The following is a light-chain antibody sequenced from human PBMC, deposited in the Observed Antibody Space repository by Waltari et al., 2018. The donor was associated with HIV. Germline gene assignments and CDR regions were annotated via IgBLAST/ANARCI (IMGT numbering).Light chain of an antibody. J-gene: IGKJ4*01. Sequence: IVLTQSPATLSLSPGERATLSCRASQSVNYYLAWYQQKPGQAPRLLIYDASNRATGVPVRFSGSGSGTDFTLTISSLEPEDFAVYYCQQRSNWPPITFGGGTKVEIK. V-gene: IGKV3-11*01. CDR1: QSVNYY. CDR2: DAS. CDR3: QQRSNWPPIT.